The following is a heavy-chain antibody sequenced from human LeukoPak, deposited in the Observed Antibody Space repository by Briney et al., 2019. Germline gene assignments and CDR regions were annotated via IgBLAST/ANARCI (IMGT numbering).Heavy chain of an antibody. V-gene: IGHV3-66*01. CDR1: GFTVSSNY. CDR2: IYSGGST. J-gene: IGHJ4*02. D-gene: IGHD6-25*01. Sequence: GGSLRLSCAASGFTVSSNYMSWVRQAPGKGLEWVSVIYSGGSTYYADSVKGRFTISRDNSKNTLCLQMNSLRAEDTAVYYCARGYSSGWPFDYWGQGTLVTVSS. CDR3: ARGYSSGWPFDY.